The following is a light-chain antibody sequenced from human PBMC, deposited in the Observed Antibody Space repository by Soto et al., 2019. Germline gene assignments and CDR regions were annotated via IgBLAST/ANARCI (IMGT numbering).Light chain of an antibody. CDR3: SSYTSSTTLGV. Sequence: QSVLTQPASVSGSPGQSIIISCTGTSSDVGGYNYVSWYQQQPGKAPKLMIYEVTNRPSGVSNRFSGSKSGNTASLTISGLQTEDEADYYCSSYTSSTTLGVFGTGTKVTVL. CDR2: EVT. J-gene: IGLJ1*01. V-gene: IGLV2-14*01. CDR1: SSDVGGYNY.